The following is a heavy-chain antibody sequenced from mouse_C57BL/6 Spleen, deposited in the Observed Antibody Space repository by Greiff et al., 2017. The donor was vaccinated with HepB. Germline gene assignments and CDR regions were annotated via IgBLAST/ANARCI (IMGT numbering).Heavy chain of an antibody. V-gene: IGHV1-15*01. CDR3: TRRTRNAMDY. CDR2: IDPETGGT. J-gene: IGHJ4*01. CDR1: GYTFTDYE. D-gene: IGHD1-3*01. Sequence: LQESGAELVRPGASVTLSCKASGYTFTDYEMHWVKQTPVHGLEWIGAIDPETGGTAYNQKFKGKAILTADKSSSTAYMELRSLTSEDSAVYYCTRRTRNAMDYWGQGTSVTVSS.